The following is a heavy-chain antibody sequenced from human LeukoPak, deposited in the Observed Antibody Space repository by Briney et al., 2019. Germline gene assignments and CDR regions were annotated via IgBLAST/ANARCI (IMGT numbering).Heavy chain of an antibody. J-gene: IGHJ4*02. Sequence: GGSLRLSCTASGFTYSTYWMTWVRQAPGKGLEWVANINQDGSQKYHVDSVKGRFTISRDNAKNSLYLQMNSLRAEDTGVYYCAREHPYYYDSSGTALMAEIKYYFDYWGQGTLVTVSS. D-gene: IGHD3-22*01. CDR2: INQDGSQK. CDR3: AREHPYYYDSSGTALMAEIKYYFDY. V-gene: IGHV3-7*01. CDR1: GFTYSTYW.